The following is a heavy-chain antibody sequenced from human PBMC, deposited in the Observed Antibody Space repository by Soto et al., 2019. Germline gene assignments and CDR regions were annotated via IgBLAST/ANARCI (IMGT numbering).Heavy chain of an antibody. CDR3: ARDESDDAFDI. J-gene: IGHJ3*02. V-gene: IGHV4-30-4*01. CDR2: IYYSGST. Sequence: SETLSLTCTVSGGSISSGDYYWSWIRQPPGKGLEWIGYIYYSGSTYYNPSLKSRVTISVDTSKNQFSLKLSSVTAADTAVYYCARDESDDAFDIWGQGTMVTVSS. CDR1: GGSISSGDYY.